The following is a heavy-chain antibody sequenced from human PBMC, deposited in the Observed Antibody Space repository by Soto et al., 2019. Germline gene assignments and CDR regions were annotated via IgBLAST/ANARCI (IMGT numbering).Heavy chain of an antibody. CDR1: GDAVSSVSYY. Sequence: PXETLSLTCTVSGDAVSSVSYYWGWVRQPPGKGLEWIGNIYYTGHTFYNPSLKSRVTISVDKSRNQFSLNLTSVTAADTAVYFCGRQYDFWSPYYYTMDVWGQGTTVTVSS. D-gene: IGHD3-3*01. J-gene: IGHJ6*02. CDR3: GRQYDFWSPYYYTMDV. V-gene: IGHV4-39*01. CDR2: IYYTGHT.